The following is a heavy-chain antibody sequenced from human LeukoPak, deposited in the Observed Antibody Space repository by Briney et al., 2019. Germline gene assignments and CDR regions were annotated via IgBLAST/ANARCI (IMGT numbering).Heavy chain of an antibody. V-gene: IGHV3-53*01. Sequence: GGSLRLSCAASGFIVSINSMSWVRQAPGKGLEWVSTIYRGGSTYYAASVRGRFTISRDNSKNTLFLQVSSLTAEDTAVYYCAKGGRTVAGDYWGQGTLVTVSS. J-gene: IGHJ4*02. CDR3: AKGGRTVAGDY. CDR1: GFIVSINS. D-gene: IGHD6-19*01. CDR2: IYRGGST.